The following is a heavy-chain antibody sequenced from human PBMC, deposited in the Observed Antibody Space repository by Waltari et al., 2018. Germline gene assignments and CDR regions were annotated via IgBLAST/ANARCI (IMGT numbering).Heavy chain of an antibody. CDR1: GFTFSSYS. CDR2: ISSSSSYI. J-gene: IGHJ6*03. Sequence: EVQLVESGGGLVKPGGSLRLSCAASGFTFSSYSMNWVRQAPGKGLEWVSSISSSSSYIYYADSVKGRFTISRDNAKNSLYLQMNSLRAEDTAVYYCARYLTDYYYYMDVWGKGTTVTVSS. D-gene: IGHD2-8*01. V-gene: IGHV3-21*01. CDR3: ARYLTDYYYYMDV.